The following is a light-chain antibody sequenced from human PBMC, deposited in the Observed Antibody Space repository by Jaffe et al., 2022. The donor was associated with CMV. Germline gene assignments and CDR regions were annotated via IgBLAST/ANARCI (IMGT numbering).Light chain of an antibody. V-gene: IGKV3-20*01. CDR3: QHFGDSPPVIT. CDR2: DAV. J-gene: IGKJ4*01. CDR1: QSVVTNY. Sequence: EIVLTQSPGPLSLSPGERATLSCRASQSVVTNYLAWYQHKPGQPPRLLIFDAVRRATGIPDRFSGSGSGTDFTLTINRLEPEDFAVYYCQHFGDSPPVITFGGGTKVEIK.